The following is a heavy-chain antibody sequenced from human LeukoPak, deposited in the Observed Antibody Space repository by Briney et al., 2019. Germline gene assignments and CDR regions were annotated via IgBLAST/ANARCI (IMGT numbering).Heavy chain of an antibody. J-gene: IGHJ6*02. CDR1: GFIFGDHA. V-gene: IGHV3-49*03. CDR3: ARGPIQLWLHNGMDV. D-gene: IGHD5-18*01. CDR2: IRSKAFAGTT. Sequence: GGPLRPSCTGSGFIFGDHAIAWFRRPPGKGLDWFGFIRSKAFAGTTQSAASVKARFTIPRDDSKGIAYLQTDSLKTEGAGVYYCARGPIQLWLHNGMDVWGQGTTVTVSS.